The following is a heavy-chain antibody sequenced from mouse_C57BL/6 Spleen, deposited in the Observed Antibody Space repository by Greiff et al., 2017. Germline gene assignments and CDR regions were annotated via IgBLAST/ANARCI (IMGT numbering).Heavy chain of an antibody. J-gene: IGHJ2*01. CDR3: TNLFITTVVAPFDY. Sequence: EVQLQQSGTVLARPGASVKMSCKTSGYTFTSYWMHWVKQRPGQGLEWIGAIYPGNSDTSYNQKFKGKAKLTAVTSASTAYMELSSLTNEDSAVYYCTNLFITTVVAPFDYWGQGTTLTVSS. V-gene: IGHV1-5*01. CDR1: GYTFTSYW. D-gene: IGHD1-1*01. CDR2: IYPGNSDT.